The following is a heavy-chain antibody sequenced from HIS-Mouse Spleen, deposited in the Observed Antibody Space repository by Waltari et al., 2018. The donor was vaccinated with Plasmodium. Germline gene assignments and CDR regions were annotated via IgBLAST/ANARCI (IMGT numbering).Heavy chain of an antibody. CDR2: IKQDGSEK. V-gene: IGHV3-7*01. J-gene: IGHJ2*01. CDR3: ASSWYWYFDL. CDR1: GCTFSSYW. D-gene: IGHD6-13*01. Sequence: EVQLVESGGGLVQPGGSRRVACAASGCTFSSYWMSWVRQAPGKGLEWVANIKQDGSEKYYVDSVKGRFTISRDNAKNSLYLQMNSLRAEDTAVYYCASSWYWYFDLWGRGTLVTVSS.